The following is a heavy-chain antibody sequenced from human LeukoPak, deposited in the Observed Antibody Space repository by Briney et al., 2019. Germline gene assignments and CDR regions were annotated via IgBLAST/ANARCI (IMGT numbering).Heavy chain of an antibody. CDR3: AKALEYSSSSAYFDY. CDR2: ISGSGGST. D-gene: IGHD6-6*01. V-gene: IGHV3-23*01. CDR1: GFTFSSYA. J-gene: IGHJ4*02. Sequence: TGGSLRLSCAASGFTFSSYAMSWVCQAPGKGLEWVSAISGSGGSTYYADSVKGRFTISRDNSKNTLYLQMNSLRAEDTAVYYCAKALEYSSSSAYFDYWGQGTLVTVSS.